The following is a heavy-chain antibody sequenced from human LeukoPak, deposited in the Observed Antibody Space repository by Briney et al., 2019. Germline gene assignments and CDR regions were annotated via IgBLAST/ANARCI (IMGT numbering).Heavy chain of an antibody. CDR3: AREPEGLTTESH. V-gene: IGHV1-69*04. Sequence: ASVKVSGKTSGGTFDNYIISWVRQAPGQGLEWVGTIILILDIANYAQKFQGRVAITADTSTSTAYMELSDLGSEDTAVYFCAREPEGLTTESHWGQGTLVTVSS. CDR2: IILILDIA. CDR1: GGTFDNYI. J-gene: IGHJ4*02. D-gene: IGHD1-14*01.